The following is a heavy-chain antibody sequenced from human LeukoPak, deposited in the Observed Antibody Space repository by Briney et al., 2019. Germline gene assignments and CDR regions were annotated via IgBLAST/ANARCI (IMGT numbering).Heavy chain of an antibody. D-gene: IGHD1-1*01. CDR3: VKGNGFLLGF. Sequence: GGSLRLSCAASGFTFSSYWMSWVRQAPGKELEWVAIIKGDGSEEYYVDSVKGRFTISRDNTKNSLYLQMNRLRVEDTALYYCVKGNGFLLGFWGQGTQVTVSS. CDR1: GFTFSSYW. V-gene: IGHV3-7*01. J-gene: IGHJ4*02. CDR2: IKGDGSEE.